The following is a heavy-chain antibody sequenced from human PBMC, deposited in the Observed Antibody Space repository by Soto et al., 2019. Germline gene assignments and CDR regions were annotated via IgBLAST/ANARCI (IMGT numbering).Heavy chain of an antibody. V-gene: IGHV3-66*01. J-gene: IGHJ4*02. CDR1: GFTVSTKY. Sequence: EVQLVESGGGLVQPGGSLRLSCAASGFTVSTKYMSWVRQAPGKGLEGVSVIYSGGSTSYADSVRGRFTISRDNSKNTVNLQMNSLRAEDTAVYYCARDPWAADYWGQGTLVTVSS. CDR3: ARDPWAADY. CDR2: IYSGGST. D-gene: IGHD3-16*01.